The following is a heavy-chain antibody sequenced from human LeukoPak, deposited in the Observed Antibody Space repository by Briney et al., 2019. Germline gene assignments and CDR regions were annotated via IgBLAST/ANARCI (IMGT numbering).Heavy chain of an antibody. Sequence: SETLSLTCAVYGESFRDYYWSWIRQPPGKGLEWIGDINHSGSTNYNPSLKSRVTISVDTSKNQFSLKLSSVTAADTAVYYCARAQYYYDSSGYAYWGQGTLVTVSS. D-gene: IGHD3-22*01. CDR1: GESFRDYY. J-gene: IGHJ4*02. CDR3: ARAQYYYDSSGYAY. CDR2: INHSGST. V-gene: IGHV4-34*01.